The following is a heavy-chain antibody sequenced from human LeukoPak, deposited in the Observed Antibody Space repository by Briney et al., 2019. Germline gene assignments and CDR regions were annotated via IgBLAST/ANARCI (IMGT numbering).Heavy chain of an antibody. D-gene: IGHD5-18*01. CDR2: ISSSSSTI. CDR3: ARDAVTRY. Sequence: GGSLRLSCAASGFTFSSYSMNWVRQAPGKGLEWVSYISSSSSTIYYADSVKGRFTISRDNAKNSLYLQTNSLRDEDTAVYYCARDAVTRYWGQGTLVTVSS. J-gene: IGHJ4*02. V-gene: IGHV3-48*02. CDR1: GFTFSSYS.